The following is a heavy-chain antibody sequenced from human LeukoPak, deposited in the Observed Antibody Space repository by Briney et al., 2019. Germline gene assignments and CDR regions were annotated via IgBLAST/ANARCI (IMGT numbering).Heavy chain of an antibody. CDR1: GFTFSGST. CDR3: IRGAASGSYYGFDV. V-gene: IGHV3-73*01. J-gene: IGHJ6*02. Sequence: GGSLRLSCAASGFTFSGSTMHWVRQASGQGLEWVGRIRSKANNYATAYATSMKGRFTLSRDDSKNTAYLQMNSLKTEDTAVYYCIRGAASGSYYGFDVWGQGATVTVSS. CDR2: IRSKANNYAT. D-gene: IGHD1-26*01.